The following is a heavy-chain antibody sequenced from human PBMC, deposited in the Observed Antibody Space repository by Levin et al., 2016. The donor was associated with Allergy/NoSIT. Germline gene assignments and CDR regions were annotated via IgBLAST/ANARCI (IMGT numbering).Heavy chain of an antibody. J-gene: IGHJ6*02. CDR2: IYYSGST. D-gene: IGHD2-21*02. CDR3: ASRTLAYCGGDCYSNFYYYGMDV. CDR1: DGSISTYY. Sequence: SETLSLTCTVSDGSISTYYWTWIRQHPGKGLDWIGYIYYSGSTYYNPSLESRLTISLDTSQNQVSLKLYSVTAADTAVYYCASRTLAYCGGDCYSNFYYYGMDVWGQGTMVTVSS. V-gene: IGHV4-59*06.